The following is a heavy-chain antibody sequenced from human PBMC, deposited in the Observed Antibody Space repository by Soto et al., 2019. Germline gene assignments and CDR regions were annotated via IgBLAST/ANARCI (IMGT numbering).Heavy chain of an antibody. CDR1: SGSISSSNW. J-gene: IGHJ4*02. D-gene: IGHD2-15*01. CDR2: IYHSGST. CDR3: AREVVSNDREQVFDY. Sequence: QVQLQESGPGLVKPSGTLSLTCAVSSGSISSSNWWSWVRQPPGKGLEWIGEIYHSGSTNYNPSLKSRVTISVAKSKNQFSLKLSSVTAADTAVYYCAREVVSNDREQVFDYWGQGTLVTVSS. V-gene: IGHV4-4*02.